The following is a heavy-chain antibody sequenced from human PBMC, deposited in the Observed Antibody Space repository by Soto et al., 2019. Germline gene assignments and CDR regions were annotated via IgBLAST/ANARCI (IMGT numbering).Heavy chain of an antibody. CDR3: ARGGHVVVVTAALDY. Sequence: QVQLMQSGAEVKKPGASVKVSCKASGDTFTDYYIHWVRQAPGQGLEWMGTVNPSGGHTTYAQHFLGRVTMTRDTSTSTLYMELTSLTSDDTAVYYCARGGHVVVVTAALDYWGQGTLGTVSS. V-gene: IGHV1-46*01. CDR2: VNPSGGHT. D-gene: IGHD2-21*02. J-gene: IGHJ4*02. CDR1: GDTFTDYY.